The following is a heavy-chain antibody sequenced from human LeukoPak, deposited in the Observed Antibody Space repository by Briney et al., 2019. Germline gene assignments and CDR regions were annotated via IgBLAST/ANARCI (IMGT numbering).Heavy chain of an antibody. V-gene: IGHV1-8*02. CDR2: MNPNSGNT. Sequence: ASVKVSCKASGYTFTDYYMHWIRQAPGQGLEWMGWMNPNSGNTGYAQKFQGRVTMTRNTSISTAYMELSSLRSEDTAVYYCARVDDWAFDYWGQGTLVTVSS. J-gene: IGHJ4*02. D-gene: IGHD3-9*01. CDR1: GYTFTDYY. CDR3: ARVDDWAFDY.